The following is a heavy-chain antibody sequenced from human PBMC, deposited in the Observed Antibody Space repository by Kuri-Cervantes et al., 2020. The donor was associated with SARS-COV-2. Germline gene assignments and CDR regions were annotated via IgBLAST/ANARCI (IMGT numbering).Heavy chain of an antibody. V-gene: IGHV3-49*03. CDR2: IRSKAYGGTT. CDR1: GFTFSDYY. CDR3: TRDDFWSGYYTS. J-gene: IGHJ5*02. D-gene: IGHD3-3*01. Sequence: QTLSLTCAASGFTFSDYYMSWIRQAPGKGLEWVGFIRSKAYGGTTEYAASVKGRFTISRDDSKSIAYLQMNSLKTEDTAVYYCTRDDFWSGYYTSWGQGTLVTVSS.